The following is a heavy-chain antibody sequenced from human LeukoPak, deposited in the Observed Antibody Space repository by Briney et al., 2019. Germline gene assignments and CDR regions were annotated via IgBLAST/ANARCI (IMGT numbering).Heavy chain of an antibody. D-gene: IGHD2-2*01. CDR1: GGSISSGGYS. CDR3: ARESSTSCIDP. V-gene: IGHV4-30-2*01. J-gene: IGHJ5*02. CDR2: TYHSGST. Sequence: SQTLSLTCVVSGGSISSGGYSWSWIRQPPGKGLEWIGYTYHSGSTYYNPSLKSRVTISVDRSKNQFSLKLSSVTAADTAVYYCARESSTSCIDPWGQGTLVTVSS.